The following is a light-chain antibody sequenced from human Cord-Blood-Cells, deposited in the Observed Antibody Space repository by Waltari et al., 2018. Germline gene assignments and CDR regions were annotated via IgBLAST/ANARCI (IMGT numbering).Light chain of an antibody. CDR2: WAS. CDR1: QSVLYSPNNKNY. CDR3: QQYYSTPRT. J-gene: IGKJ2*01. V-gene: IGKV4-1*01. Sequence: DIVMTQSPESLAVSLGERATINCKSRQSVLYSPNNKNYLARYQQKPGQPPKPLIYWASTLEAVLPDRCGGSGSATDFTLTISILQAEDVAFYYCQQYYSTPRTFGHGTKLEIK.